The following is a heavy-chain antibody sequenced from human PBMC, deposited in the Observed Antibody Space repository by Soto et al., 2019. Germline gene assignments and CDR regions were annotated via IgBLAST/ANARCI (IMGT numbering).Heavy chain of an antibody. CDR2: IYYSGRT. V-gene: IGHV4-31*03. CDR1: GGSISSGGHY. J-gene: IGHJ5*02. Sequence: SETLSLTCTVSGGSISSGGHYWTWICQHPGQGLAWLGYIYYSGRTYYNPSLKSRVTISVDTSKNQFSLKLSSVTAADTAVYYCARGRNWGGYCSSTSCLNRFDPWGQGTLVRVSS. CDR3: ARGRNWGGYCSSTSCLNRFDP. D-gene: IGHD2-2*01.